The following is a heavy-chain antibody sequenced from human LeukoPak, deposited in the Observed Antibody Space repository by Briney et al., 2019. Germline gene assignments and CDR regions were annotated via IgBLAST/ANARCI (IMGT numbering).Heavy chain of an antibody. CDR2: IYYSGST. CDR3: ARVPGDDAFDI. Sequence: PSETLSLTCTVSGGSISSYYWSWIRQPPGKGLEWIGYIYYSGSTNYNPSLKSRVTISVDTSKNQFSLKLSSVTAADTAVYYCARVPGDDAFDIWGQGTIVTVSS. V-gene: IGHV4-59*01. J-gene: IGHJ3*02. D-gene: IGHD2-2*01. CDR1: GGSISSYY.